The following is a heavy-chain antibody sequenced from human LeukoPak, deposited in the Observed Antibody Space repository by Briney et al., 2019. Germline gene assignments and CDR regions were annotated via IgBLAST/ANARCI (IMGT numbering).Heavy chain of an antibody. CDR1: GFTFSSYW. CDR2: ISGSGGST. Sequence: GGSLRLSCAASGFTFSSYWMHWVRQAPGKGLEWVSAISGSGGSTYYADSVKGRFTISRDNSKNTLYLQMNSLRAEDTAVYYCAKDRRAGSYDYWGQGTLVTVSS. V-gene: IGHV3-23*01. J-gene: IGHJ4*02. D-gene: IGHD3-10*01. CDR3: AKDRRAGSYDY.